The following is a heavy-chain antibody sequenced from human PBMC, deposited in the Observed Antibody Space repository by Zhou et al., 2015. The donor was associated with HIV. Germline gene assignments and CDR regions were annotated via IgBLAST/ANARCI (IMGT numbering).Heavy chain of an antibody. CDR1: GFTFSTYA. D-gene: IGHD5-18*01. Sequence: EVQLLESGGGLVQPGGSLRLSCTTSGFTFSTYAMNWIRQAPGKGPEWVSTISRRGDSTYYAASVKGRFTVSRDNSKNTLYLQMNSLGVDDTAVYYCARFGPGRIQYMDVWGKGTTVTVSS. CDR2: ISRRGDST. CDR3: ARFGPGRIQYMDV. V-gene: IGHV3-23*01. J-gene: IGHJ6*03.